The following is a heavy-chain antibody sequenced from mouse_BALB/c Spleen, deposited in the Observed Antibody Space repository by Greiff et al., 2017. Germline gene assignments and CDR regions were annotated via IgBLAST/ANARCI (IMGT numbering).Heavy chain of an antibody. J-gene: IGHJ4*01. CDR2: IYPGSGST. CDR3: TRSGGYSAMDY. D-gene: IGHD3-1*01. V-gene: IGHV1S22*01. Sequence: LKQPGSELVRPGASVKLSCKASGYTFTSYWMHWVKQRPGQGLEWIGNIYPGSGSTNYDEKFKSKATLTVDTSSSTAYMQLSSLTSEDSAVYYCTRSGGYSAMDYWGQGTSVTVSS. CDR1: GYTFTSYW.